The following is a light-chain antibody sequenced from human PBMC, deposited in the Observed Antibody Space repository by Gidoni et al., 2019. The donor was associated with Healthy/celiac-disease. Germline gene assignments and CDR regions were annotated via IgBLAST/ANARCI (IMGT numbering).Light chain of an antibody. CDR2: KAS. V-gene: IGKV1-5*03. J-gene: IGKJ2*01. CDR3: QQYNSYPYT. CDR1: QSISSW. Sequence: DIQMTQSPSTMSASVGDRVTINFRASQSISSWCTWYQQKPGKAPKLLFYKASSLESGVPKRFSGSGSGTEFTLTISSLQPDDFATYYCQQYNSYPYTFXQXTKLEIK.